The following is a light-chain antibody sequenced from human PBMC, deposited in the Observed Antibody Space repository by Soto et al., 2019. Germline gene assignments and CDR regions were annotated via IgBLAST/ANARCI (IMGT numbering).Light chain of an antibody. Sequence: VVTQEPSFSVSPGGTVTLTCGLSSGSVSTSYYPSWYQQTPGQAPRTLIYSTNTRSSGVPDRFSGSILGNKAALTITGAQADDESDYYCVLYMGSGISVFGTGTKLTVL. CDR1: SGSVSTSYY. CDR2: STN. CDR3: VLYMGSGISV. J-gene: IGLJ1*01. V-gene: IGLV8-61*01.